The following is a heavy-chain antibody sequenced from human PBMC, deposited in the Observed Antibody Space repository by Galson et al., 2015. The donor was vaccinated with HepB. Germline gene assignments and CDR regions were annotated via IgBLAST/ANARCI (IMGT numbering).Heavy chain of an antibody. V-gene: IGHV3-23*01. D-gene: IGHD2-15*01. J-gene: IGHJ4*02. CDR1: GFTFSNYV. CDR2: ITSGGST. CDR3: ATGGGYCSGGSCYDY. Sequence: SLRLSCAASGFTFSNYVMVWVRQAPGKGLEWVSTITSGGSTYYADSVKGRFTITRDNSKNTLYMQMYSLRAEDTAVYYCATGGGYCSGGSCYDYWGQGTRVTVSS.